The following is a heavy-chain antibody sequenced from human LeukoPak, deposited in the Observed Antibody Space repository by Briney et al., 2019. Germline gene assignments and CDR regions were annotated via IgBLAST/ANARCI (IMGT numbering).Heavy chain of an antibody. J-gene: IGHJ3*02. CDR2: IWYDGSNK. D-gene: IGHD6-19*01. Sequence: GGSLRLSCAASGFTFSSYGMHWVRQAPGKGLEWVAVIWYDGSNKYYADSVKGRFTISRDNSKNTLYLQMNSLRAEDTAVYYCAGAVAGTSGGAFDIWGQGTMVTVSS. CDR3: AGAVAGTSGGAFDI. V-gene: IGHV3-33*01. CDR1: GFTFSSYG.